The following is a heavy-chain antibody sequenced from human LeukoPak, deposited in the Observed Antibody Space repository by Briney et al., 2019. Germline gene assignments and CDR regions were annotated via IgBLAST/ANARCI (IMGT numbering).Heavy chain of an antibody. D-gene: IGHD4-11*01. J-gene: IGHJ5*02. Sequence: GGSLRLSCAASEFTEFTFSSYWMSWVRQAPGKGLEWVANIKQDGSEKYYVDSVKGRFTISRDNAKNSLYLQMNSLRAEDTAVYYCARDHGLDDYRGWNAHDAFDPWGQGTLVTVSS. CDR1: EFTEFTFSSYW. V-gene: IGHV3-7*01. CDR3: ARDHGLDDYRGWNAHDAFDP. CDR2: IKQDGSEK.